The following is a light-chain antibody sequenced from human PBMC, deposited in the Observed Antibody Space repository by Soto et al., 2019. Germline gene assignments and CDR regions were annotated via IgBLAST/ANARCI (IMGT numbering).Light chain of an antibody. CDR2: DAS. V-gene: IGKV1-33*01. Sequence: IQMTQSPSSLSASVGDRVTITCQASQDISNYLNWYQQKPGKAPKLLIYDASNLQRGAPSRFSGAGSGTVFTFTISSLQPEDLATYYCQHYKYGPPTYTFGQGTKLEIK. CDR1: QDISNY. CDR3: QHYKYGPPTYT. J-gene: IGKJ2*01.